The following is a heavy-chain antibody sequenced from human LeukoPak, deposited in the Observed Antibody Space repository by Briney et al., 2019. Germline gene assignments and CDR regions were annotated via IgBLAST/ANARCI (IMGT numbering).Heavy chain of an antibody. CDR1: GGTFSSYA. CDR3: AREKIHDYGDYALTVYFDY. V-gene: IGHV1-69*13. J-gene: IGHJ4*02. Sequence: GASVKVSCKASGGTFSSYAISWVRQAPGQGLEWMGGIIPIFGTANYAQKFQGRVTITADESTSTAYMEPSSLRSEDTAVYYCAREKIHDYGDYALTVYFDYWGQGTLVTVSS. D-gene: IGHD4-17*01. CDR2: IIPIFGTA.